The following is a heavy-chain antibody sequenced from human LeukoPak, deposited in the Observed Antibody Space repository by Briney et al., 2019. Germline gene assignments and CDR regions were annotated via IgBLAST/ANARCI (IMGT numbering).Heavy chain of an antibody. CDR2: IYYSGST. V-gene: IGHV4-59*01. Sequence: SETLSLTCTVSGGSISSYYWSWIRQPPGKGLEWIGYIYYSGSTNYNPSLKSRVTISVDTSKNQFSLKLSSVTAADTAVYYCARDSLSGGPNWNPGPGAFDIWGQGTMVTVSS. CDR3: ARDSLSGGPNWNPGPGAFDI. J-gene: IGHJ3*02. CDR1: GGSISSYY. D-gene: IGHD1-1*01.